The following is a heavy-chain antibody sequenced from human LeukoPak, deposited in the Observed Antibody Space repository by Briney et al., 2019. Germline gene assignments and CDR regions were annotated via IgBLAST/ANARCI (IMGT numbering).Heavy chain of an antibody. D-gene: IGHD6-6*01. J-gene: IGHJ4*02. CDR3: ARGDERSSENADY. CDR1: GYTFTGYY. CDR2: INPNSGGT. V-gene: IGHV1-2*02. Sequence: ASVKVSCKASGYTFTGYYIHWVRQAPGQGLEWMGWINPNSGGTEYAQKFQGRVTMTTDTSTSTAYMELRSLRSDDTAVYYCARGDERSSENADYWGQGTLVTVSS.